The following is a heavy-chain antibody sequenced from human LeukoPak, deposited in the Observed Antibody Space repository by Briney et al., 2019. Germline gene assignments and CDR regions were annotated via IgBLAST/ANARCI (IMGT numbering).Heavy chain of an antibody. D-gene: IGHD3-10*01. CDR1: GFTFSSYA. CDR2: ISSGSETR. V-gene: IGHV3-48*04. CDR3: ARDRGPITRVGGVNYW. J-gene: IGHJ4*02. Sequence: GGSLKLSCAASGFTFSSYAMHWVRQAPGKGLEWVSYISSGSETRYYADSVKGRFTISRDNAKNSLYLQMNSLRAEDTAIYYCARDRGPITRVGGVNYWWGQGTLVTASS.